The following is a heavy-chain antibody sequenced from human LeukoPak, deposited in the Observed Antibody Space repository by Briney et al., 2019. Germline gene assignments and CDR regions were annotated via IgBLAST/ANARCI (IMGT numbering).Heavy chain of an antibody. CDR1: GFTFSSYS. CDR3: AELGITMIGGV. Sequence: GSLRLSCAASGFTFSSYSMNWVRQAPGKGLEWVSYISSSSSTIYYADSMKGRFTISRDNAKNSLYLQMNSLRAEDTAVYYCAELGITMIGGVWGKGTTVTISS. D-gene: IGHD3-10*02. J-gene: IGHJ6*04. V-gene: IGHV3-48*01. CDR2: ISSSSSTI.